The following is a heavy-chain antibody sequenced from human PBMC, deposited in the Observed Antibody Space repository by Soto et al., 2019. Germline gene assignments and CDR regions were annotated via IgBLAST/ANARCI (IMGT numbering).Heavy chain of an antibody. Sequence: DVHLLESGGGLVRPGGSLRLSCAASEFTFSNYAMNSVRQAPGKGLEWVSFITGSGGSASYADSAQGRLTISRDKSKNTLYLQMNSLRAGDTAMYYCVREGRGSFDFWGRGTMVTVAS. V-gene: IGHV3-23*01. D-gene: IGHD5-12*01. CDR2: ITGSGGSA. CDR1: EFTFSNYA. CDR3: VREGRGSFDF. J-gene: IGHJ3*01.